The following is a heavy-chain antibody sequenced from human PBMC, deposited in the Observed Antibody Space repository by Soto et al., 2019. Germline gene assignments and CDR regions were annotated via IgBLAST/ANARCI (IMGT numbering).Heavy chain of an antibody. J-gene: IGHJ4*02. CDR1: GFTFDYYT. CDR3: ATGRRVLAGALAY. D-gene: IGHD6-19*01. Sequence: HPGGSLRLSCAASGFTFDYYTMHWVRQSPGKGLEWISLISWEGTYTYYIDSVKGRFTISRDNSKNSLYLQMNSLRTEDTALYYCATGRRVLAGALAYWGQGTLVTVSS. CDR2: ISWEGTYT. V-gene: IGHV3-43*01.